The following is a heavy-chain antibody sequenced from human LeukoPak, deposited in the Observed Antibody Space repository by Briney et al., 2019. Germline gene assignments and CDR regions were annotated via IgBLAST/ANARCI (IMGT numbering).Heavy chain of an antibody. V-gene: IGHV3-74*01. CDR3: ASPPVYYDSSGYPYYFDY. Sequence: GGSLRLSCAASGFTFSSYWMHWVRQAPGKGLVWVSRINTDGSSTSYADSVKSRFTISRDNAKNTLYLQMNSLRAEDTAVYYCASPPVYYDSSGYPYYFDYWGQGTLVTVSS. J-gene: IGHJ4*02. CDR2: INTDGSST. CDR1: GFTFSSYW. D-gene: IGHD3-22*01.